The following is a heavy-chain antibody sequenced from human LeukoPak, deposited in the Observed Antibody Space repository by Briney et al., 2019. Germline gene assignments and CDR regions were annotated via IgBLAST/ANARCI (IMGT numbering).Heavy chain of an antibody. J-gene: IGHJ5*02. CDR3: ARDLYDSSGYYNWFDP. V-gene: IGHV3-53*04. Sequence: HPGGSLRLSCAASGFTVSSNYMSWVRQAPGKGLEWVSVIYSGGSTYYADSVKGRFTISRHNSKNTLYLQMNSLRAEDTAVYYCARDLYDSSGYYNWFDPWGQGTLVTVSS. CDR1: GFTVSSNY. CDR2: IYSGGST. D-gene: IGHD3-22*01.